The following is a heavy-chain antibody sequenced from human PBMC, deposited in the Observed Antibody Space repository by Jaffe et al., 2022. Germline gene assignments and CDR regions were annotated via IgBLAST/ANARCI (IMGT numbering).Heavy chain of an antibody. D-gene: IGHD4-17*01. CDR3: ARFYYGDYLNLARTFDI. CDR2: IYYSGST. V-gene: IGHV4-61*01. J-gene: IGHJ3*02. CDR1: GGSVSSGSYY. Sequence: QVQLQESGPGLVKPSETLSLTCTVSGGSVSSGSYYWSWIRQPPGKGLEWIGYIYYSGSTNYNPSLKSRVTMSVDTSKNQFSLKLTSVTAADTAVYYCARFYYGDYLNLARTFDIWGQGTMVTVSS.